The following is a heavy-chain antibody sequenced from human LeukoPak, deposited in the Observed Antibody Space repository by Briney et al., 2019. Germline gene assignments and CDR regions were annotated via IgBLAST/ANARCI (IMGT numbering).Heavy chain of an antibody. CDR2: IDRDGSRI. CDR1: GFTFSSYW. J-gene: IGHJ4*02. Sequence: GGSLRLSCAVSGFTFSSYWMHWVRQAPGKGLVWVSRIDRDGSRINYADSVKGRFTISRDNGKNTLFPQMNSLRAEDAAVYYCVRGNDYGGPHYWGQGTLVTVSS. CDR3: VRGNDYGGPHY. D-gene: IGHD4-23*01. V-gene: IGHV3-74*01.